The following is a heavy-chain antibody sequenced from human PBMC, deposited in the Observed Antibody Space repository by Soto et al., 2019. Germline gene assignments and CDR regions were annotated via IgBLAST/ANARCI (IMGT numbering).Heavy chain of an antibody. J-gene: IGHJ6*02. CDR3: ARSGEGYGVDV. D-gene: IGHD1-26*01. Sequence: GGSLRLSCAASGFTFSSYSMNWVRQAPGKGLEWVSSISSSSSYIYYADSVKGRFTISRDHAKNSLYLQMNSLRAEDTAVYYCARSGEGYGVDVWGQGTTVTVSS. CDR2: ISSSSSYI. V-gene: IGHV3-21*01. CDR1: GFTFSSYS.